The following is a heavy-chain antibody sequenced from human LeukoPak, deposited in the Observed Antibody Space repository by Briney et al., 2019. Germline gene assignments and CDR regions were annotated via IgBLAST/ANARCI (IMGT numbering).Heavy chain of an antibody. CDR3: GRTSGGPEY. J-gene: IGHJ4*02. V-gene: IGHV3-74*01. CDR1: GFTLSNYW. D-gene: IGHD2-15*01. CDR2: VKGDGSIT. Sequence: GGSLRLSCAASGFTLSNYWMHWVRQAPGKGLVWVSRVKGDGSITAYADSVKGRFTISRDIAKNTVYLQMNSLRVDDTAVYYCGRTSGGPEYLGQGTLVTVSS.